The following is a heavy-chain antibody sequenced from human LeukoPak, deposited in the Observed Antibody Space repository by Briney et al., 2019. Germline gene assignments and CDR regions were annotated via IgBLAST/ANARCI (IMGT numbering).Heavy chain of an antibody. CDR3: ARRGGVPGWYFDV. J-gene: IGHJ2*01. D-gene: IGHD6-25*01. CDR2: IYYSGST. Sequence: SETLSLTCTVSGGSISSYYWSWIRQPPGKGLEWIGYIYYSGSTNYNPSLKSRVTISVDTSKNQFSLKLSSVTAADTAVYYCARRGGVPGWYFDVWGRGTLVTVSS. V-gene: IGHV4-59*08. CDR1: GGSISSYY.